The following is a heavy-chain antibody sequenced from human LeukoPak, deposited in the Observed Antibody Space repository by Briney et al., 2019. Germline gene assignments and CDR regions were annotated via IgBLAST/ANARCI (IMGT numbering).Heavy chain of an antibody. CDR2: IIPIFGTA. V-gene: IGHV1-69*01. CDR1: GGTFSSYA. J-gene: IGHJ6*03. CDR3: ARARTVGGSWGYYYYYMDV. D-gene: IGHD3-16*01. Sequence: SVKVSCKASGGTFSSYAISWVRQAPGQGLEWMGGIIPIFGTANYAQKFQGRVTITADESTRTAYMELSSLRSEDTAVYYCARARTVGGSWGYYYYYMDVWGKGTTVTVSS.